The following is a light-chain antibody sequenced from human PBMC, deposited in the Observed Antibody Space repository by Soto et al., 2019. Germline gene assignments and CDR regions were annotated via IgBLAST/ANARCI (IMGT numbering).Light chain of an antibody. CDR1: QSVTSY. CDR2: DAS. Sequence: DIVLTQSPATLSLSPGERATLSCRASQSVTSYLAWYQRKPGQAPRLLIYDASNRATGISARFSGSGSGTEFTLTISSLQSEDFAVYYCQQYNDSPTFGQGTKVDIK. CDR3: QQYNDSPT. V-gene: IGKV3D-15*01. J-gene: IGKJ1*01.